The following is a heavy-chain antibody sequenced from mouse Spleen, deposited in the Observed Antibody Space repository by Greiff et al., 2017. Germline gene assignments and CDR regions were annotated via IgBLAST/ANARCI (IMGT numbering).Heavy chain of an antibody. V-gene: IGHV1-26*01. CDR1: GYTFTDYY. CDR2: INPNNGGT. J-gene: IGHJ4*01. D-gene: IGHD1-1*01. CDR3: ARYGTTVVTPYYAMDY. Sequence: VQLQQSGPELVKPGASVKISCKASGYTFTDYYMNWVKQSHGKSLEWIGDINPNNGGTSYNQKFKGKATLTVDKSSSTAYMELRSLTSEDSAVYYCARYGTTVVTPYYAMDYWGQGTSVTVSS.